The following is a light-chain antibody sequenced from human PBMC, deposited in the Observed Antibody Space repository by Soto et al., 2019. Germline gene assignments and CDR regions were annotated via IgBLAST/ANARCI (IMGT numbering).Light chain of an antibody. J-gene: IGLJ2*01. CDR1: SSDVGGYTY. CDR3: SSYTSSSTLV. Sequence: QSALTQPASVSGSPGQSITISCTGTSSDVGGYTYVSWYQQHPGKAPKLMIDEVSNRPSGVSNRFSGSKSGNTASLTISGLQAEDEADYYCSSYTSSSTLVFGGGTQLTVL. CDR2: EVS. V-gene: IGLV2-14*01.